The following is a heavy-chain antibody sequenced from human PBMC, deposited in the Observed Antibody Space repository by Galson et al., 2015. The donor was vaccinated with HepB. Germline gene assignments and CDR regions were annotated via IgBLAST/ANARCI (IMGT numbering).Heavy chain of an antibody. V-gene: IGHV3-15*01. CDR2: IKSKTDGGTT. CDR1: GFTFSNAW. CDR3: TTDLVVAATGRYNWFDP. Sequence: SLRLSCAASGFTFSNAWMSWVRQAPGKGLEWVGRIKSKTDGGTTDYAAPVKGRFTISRDDSKNTLYLQMNSLKTEDTAVYYCTTDLVVAATGRYNWFDPWGQGTLVTASS. J-gene: IGHJ5*02. D-gene: IGHD2-15*01.